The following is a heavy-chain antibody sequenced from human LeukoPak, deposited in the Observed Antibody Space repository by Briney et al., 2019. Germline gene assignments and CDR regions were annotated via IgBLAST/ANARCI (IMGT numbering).Heavy chain of an antibody. CDR1: GVTFSSYG. V-gene: IGHV3-30*02. Sequence: GGSLRLSCAASGVTFSSYGMHWVRQAPGKGLEWVAFIRYDGSNKYYADSVKGRFTISRDNSKNTLYLQMNSLRAEDTAVYYCAKEMTKYSSTCFDYWGQGTLVTVSS. CDR2: IRYDGSNK. D-gene: IGHD6-13*01. CDR3: AKEMTKYSSTCFDY. J-gene: IGHJ4*02.